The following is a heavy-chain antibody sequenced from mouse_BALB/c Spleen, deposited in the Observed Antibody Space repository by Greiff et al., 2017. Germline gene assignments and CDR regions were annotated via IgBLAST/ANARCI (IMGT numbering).Heavy chain of an antibody. D-gene: IGHD2-4*01. V-gene: IGHV2-6-5*01. CDR2: IWGGGST. CDR3: AKHGDYDSFYAMDY. Sequence: VKLVESGPGLVAPSQSLSITCTVSGFSLTDYGVSWIRQPPGKGLEWLGVIWGGGSTYYNSALKSRLSISKDNSKSQVFLKMNSLQTDDTAIYYCAKHGDYDSFYAMDYWGQGTSVTVSS. J-gene: IGHJ4*01. CDR1: GFSLTDYG.